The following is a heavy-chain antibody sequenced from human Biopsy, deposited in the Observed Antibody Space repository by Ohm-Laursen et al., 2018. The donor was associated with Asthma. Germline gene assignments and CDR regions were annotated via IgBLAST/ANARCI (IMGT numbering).Heavy chain of an antibody. CDR2: VSSDGHNK. CDR1: GFVFSQCG. V-gene: IGHV3-30*03. J-gene: IGHJ3*02. Sequence: RSLRLSCTASGFVFSQCGMHWVRQGPGKGLEWVALVSSDGHNKYYEDSMKGRFTISRDNSRKRLYLQINRLTVEDSAVYFCARQSGQDYGDSSGFDIWGQGTKVAVSS. CDR3: ARQSGQDYGDSSGFDI. D-gene: IGHD3-22*01.